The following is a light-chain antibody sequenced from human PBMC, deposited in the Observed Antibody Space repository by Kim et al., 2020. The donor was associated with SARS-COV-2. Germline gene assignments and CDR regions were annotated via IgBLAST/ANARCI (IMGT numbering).Light chain of an antibody. Sequence: IRNDLGWYQQKPGKAPKLLIYTASILESGVPSRFSGSGFGTDFTLTISSLQPEDFATYYCLQDYYYSWTFGQGTKVDIK. CDR1: IRND. J-gene: IGKJ1*01. V-gene: IGKV1-6*01. CDR2: TAS. CDR3: LQDYYYSWT.